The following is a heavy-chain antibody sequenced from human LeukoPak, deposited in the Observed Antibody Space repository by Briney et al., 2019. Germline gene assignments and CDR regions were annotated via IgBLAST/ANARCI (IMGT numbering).Heavy chain of an antibody. Sequence: PGRSLRLSCGASGFTCDDYAMHWVRQAPGKGLEWVSGISWNSGSIGYADSVKGRFTISRDNAKNSMYLQMNSLRAEDTALYYCAKGTPYYYDSSGSLYYFDYWGQGTLVTVSS. D-gene: IGHD3-22*01. J-gene: IGHJ4*02. CDR1: GFTCDDYA. V-gene: IGHV3-9*01. CDR3: AKGTPYYYDSSGSLYYFDY. CDR2: ISWNSGSI.